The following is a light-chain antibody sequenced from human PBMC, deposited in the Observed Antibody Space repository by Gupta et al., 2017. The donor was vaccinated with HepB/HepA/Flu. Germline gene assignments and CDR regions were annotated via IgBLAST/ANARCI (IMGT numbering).Light chain of an antibody. CDR1: SSNIGSNT. V-gene: IGLV1-44*01. Sequence: QSVLTQPPSASGTPGQRVTLSCSGSSSNIGSNTVTWYQQLPGTAPKVLIYSNNQRPSGVPDRFSGSKSGTSASLAISGLQSEDEADYYCATWDDRLNGWVFGGGTKLTVL. CDR3: ATWDDRLNGWV. J-gene: IGLJ3*02. CDR2: SNN.